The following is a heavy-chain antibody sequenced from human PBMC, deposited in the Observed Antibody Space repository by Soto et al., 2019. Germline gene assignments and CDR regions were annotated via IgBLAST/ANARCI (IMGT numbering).Heavy chain of an antibody. D-gene: IGHD2-8*01. CDR1: GFTVGSHA. Sequence: VQLLESGGGVVQRGGSLRLSCAASGFTVGSHAMSWVRQAPGKGLEWVSSISGSGDGTYYGDSVKGRFTISRDSSSSTLYLHMDNLRGEDTAVYFCTRSRRSILMVYGFGGMDVWGQGTTVTVSS. J-gene: IGHJ6*02. CDR3: TRSRRSILMVYGFGGMDV. CDR2: ISGSGDGT. V-gene: IGHV3-23*01.